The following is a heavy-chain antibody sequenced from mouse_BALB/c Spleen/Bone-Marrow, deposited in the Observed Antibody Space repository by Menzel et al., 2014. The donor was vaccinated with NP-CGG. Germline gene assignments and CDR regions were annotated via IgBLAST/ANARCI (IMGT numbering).Heavy chain of an antibody. D-gene: IGHD2-1*01. CDR2: FYPGNGDT. Sequence: QVHLQQSGAELMKPGASVKMSCKASGYTFTSYNMHWLKQAPGQGLEWIGAFYPGNGDTSYNQKFKGKATLTADKSSSTVYMQLSSLTFEDSAVYYCARSEYGNYPWFAYWGQGTLVTVSA. V-gene: IGHV1-12*01. CDR3: ARSEYGNYPWFAY. CDR1: GYTFTSYN. J-gene: IGHJ3*01.